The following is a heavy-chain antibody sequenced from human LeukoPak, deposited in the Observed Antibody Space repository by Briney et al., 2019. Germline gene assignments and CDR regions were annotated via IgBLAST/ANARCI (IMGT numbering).Heavy chain of an antibody. J-gene: IGHJ6*02. Sequence: SETLSLTCAVSGGSISSGGYSWSWIRQPPGKGLEWIGYIYHSGSTYYNPSLKSRVTISVDTSKNQFSLKLSSVTAADTAVYYCARSSRFSRGMDVWGQGTTVTVSS. CDR2: IYHSGST. CDR1: GGSISSGGYS. CDR3: ARSSRFSRGMDV. D-gene: IGHD2-2*01. V-gene: IGHV4-30-2*01.